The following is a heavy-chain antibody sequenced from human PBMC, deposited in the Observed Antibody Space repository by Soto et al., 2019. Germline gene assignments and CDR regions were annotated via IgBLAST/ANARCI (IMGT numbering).Heavy chain of an antibody. CDR1: GFTFNDAW. V-gene: IGHV3-15*01. CDR2: IKTIAGGGTT. D-gene: IGHD1-1*01. Sequence: EVQLVESGGGLVEPGGSLRLSCAASGFTFNDAWMTWVRQVPGKGLEWFGRIKTIAGGGTTDYTAPVKGRFTISRDDSKNTVYLQMNSLKIEDTAVYYCTTERCTGTNCYVKNAFDVWGQGTMVTVSS. CDR3: TTERCTGTNCYVKNAFDV. J-gene: IGHJ3*01.